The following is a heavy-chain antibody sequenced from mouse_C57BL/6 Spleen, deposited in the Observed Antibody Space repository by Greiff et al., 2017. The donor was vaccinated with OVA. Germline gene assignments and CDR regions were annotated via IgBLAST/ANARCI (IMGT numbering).Heavy chain of an antibody. D-gene: IGHD4-1*01. Sequence: QVQLQQSGPGLVQPSQSLSITCTVSGFSLTSYGVHWVRQSPGKGLEWLGVIWRGGSTDYNAAFMSRLSITKDNSKSQVFLKMNSLQADDTAIYYCAKNPSPGMAMDYWGQGTSVTVSS. CDR2: IWRGGST. V-gene: IGHV2-5*01. J-gene: IGHJ4*01. CDR1: GFSLTSYG. CDR3: AKNPSPGMAMDY.